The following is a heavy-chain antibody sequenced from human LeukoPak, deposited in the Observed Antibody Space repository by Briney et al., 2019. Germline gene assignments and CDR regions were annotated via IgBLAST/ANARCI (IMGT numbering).Heavy chain of an antibody. CDR3: ARSDYSGYFDY. Sequence: SETLSLTCTVSGGSVNNNAYYWGWVRQPPGKGLEYIGNVYYSGITYYNPSPQSRVTISVDTSNNQFSLKLSSVTAADTAVYYCARSDYSGYFDYWGQGTLVSVSS. J-gene: IGHJ4*02. CDR2: VYYSGIT. D-gene: IGHD4-11*01. V-gene: IGHV4-39*01. CDR1: GGSVNNNAYY.